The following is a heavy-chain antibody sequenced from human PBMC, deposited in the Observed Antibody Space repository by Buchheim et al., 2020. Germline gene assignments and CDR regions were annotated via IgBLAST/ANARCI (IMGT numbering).Heavy chain of an antibody. Sequence: VQLVESGGGVVQPGRSLRLSCAASGFTFSTYGMHWVRQAPRKGLEWVAVISYDGSNKYYADSVKGRFTIPRDNSKNTLYLQMNSLSAEDTAVYYCAKGLLLYADYYYYYMDVWGKGTT. V-gene: IGHV3-30*18. CDR2: ISYDGSNK. D-gene: IGHD2-2*02. CDR3: AKGLLLYADYYYYYMDV. CDR1: GFTFSTYG. J-gene: IGHJ6*03.